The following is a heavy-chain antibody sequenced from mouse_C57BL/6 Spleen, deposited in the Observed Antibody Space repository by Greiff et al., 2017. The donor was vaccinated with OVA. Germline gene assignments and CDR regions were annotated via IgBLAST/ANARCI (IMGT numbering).Heavy chain of an antibody. CDR1: GYTFTSYD. CDR2: IYPRDGST. V-gene: IGHV1-85*01. D-gene: IGHD1-1*01. Sequence: QVQLQQSGPELVKPGASVKLSCKASGYTFTSYDINWVKQRPGQGLEWIGWIYPRDGSTKYNEKFKGQATLTADTSSSTAYMELHSLTSEDSAVYVGARSGTTVVARLDYWGQGTTLTVSA. J-gene: IGHJ2*01. CDR3: ARSGTTVVARLDY.